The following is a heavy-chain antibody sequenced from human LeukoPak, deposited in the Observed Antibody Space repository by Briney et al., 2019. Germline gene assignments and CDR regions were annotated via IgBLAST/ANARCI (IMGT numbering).Heavy chain of an antibody. D-gene: IGHD3-3*01. J-gene: IGHJ6*02. CDR2: ITGSGGST. CDR1: GFTFSSYA. V-gene: IGHV3-23*01. Sequence: GGSLRLSCAASGFTFSSYAMSWVRQAPGKGLEWVSAITGSGGSTYYADSVKGRFTISRDNSKNTLYLQMNSLRAEDTAVYYCAKYDFWSGYVYYYYGMDVWGQGTTVTVSS. CDR3: AKYDFWSGYVYYYYGMDV.